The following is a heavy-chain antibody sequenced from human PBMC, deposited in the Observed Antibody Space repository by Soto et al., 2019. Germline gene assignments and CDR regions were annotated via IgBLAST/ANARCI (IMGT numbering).Heavy chain of an antibody. J-gene: IGHJ6*04. V-gene: IGHV1-69*08. CDR3: ARDRGVRGVILVPGKLDV. CDR1: GGTFSSYT. CDR2: IIPILGIA. Sequence: QVQLVQSGAEVKKPGSSVKVSCKASGGTFSSYTISWVRQAPGQGLEWMGRIIPILGIANYAQKFQGRVTITAEKPTSPAYMERSSLRSEDTAVYYCARDRGVRGVILVPGKLDVWGKGTTVTVSS. D-gene: IGHD3-10*01.